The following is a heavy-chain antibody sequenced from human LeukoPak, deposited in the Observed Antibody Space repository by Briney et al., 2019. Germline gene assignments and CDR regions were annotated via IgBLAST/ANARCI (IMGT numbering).Heavy chain of an antibody. J-gene: IGHJ4*02. CDR3: ARDRGSVGATDY. V-gene: IGHV1-2*02. Sequence: GASVKVSCKASGYTFTSYYMHWVRQAPGQGLEWMGWINPNSGGTNYAQKFQGRVTMTRDTSISTAYMELSRLRSDDTAVYYCARDRGSVGATDYWGQGTLVTVSS. CDR1: GYTFTSYY. D-gene: IGHD1-26*01. CDR2: INPNSGGT.